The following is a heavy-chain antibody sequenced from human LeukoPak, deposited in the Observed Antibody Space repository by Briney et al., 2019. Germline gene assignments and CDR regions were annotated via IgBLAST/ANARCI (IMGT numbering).Heavy chain of an antibody. J-gene: IGHJ4*02. CDR2: IYHSGGT. CDR1: GGSISSSSYS. D-gene: IGHD6-13*01. V-gene: IGHV4-39*01. CDR3: ASLIAAGYFDH. Sequence: PSETLSLTCTVSGGSISSSSYSWGWIRQPPGKGLEWIGVIYHSGGTYYNPSLKSRLTMSVDTSKNQFSLKLSSVTATDTAVYYCASLIAAGYFDHWGQGTLLTVSS.